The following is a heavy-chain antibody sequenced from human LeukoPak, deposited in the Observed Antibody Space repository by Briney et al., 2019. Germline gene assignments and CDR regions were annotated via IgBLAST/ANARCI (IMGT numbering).Heavy chain of an antibody. V-gene: IGHV4-61*02. CDR2: IYTSGST. D-gene: IGHD3-9*01. J-gene: IGHJ3*02. CDR3: ARSASYYDILTGYYRGLIYAFDI. CDR1: GGSISSGGYY. Sequence: SETLSLTCAVSGGSISSGGYYWSWIRQPAGKGLEWIGRIYTSGSTNYNPSLKSRVTMSVDTSKNQFSLKLSSVTAADTAVYYCARSASYYDILTGYYRGLIYAFDIWGQGTMVTVSS.